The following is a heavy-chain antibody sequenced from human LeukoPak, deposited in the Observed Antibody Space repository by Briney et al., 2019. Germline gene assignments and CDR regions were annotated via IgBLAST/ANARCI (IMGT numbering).Heavy chain of an antibody. CDR2: IYPGDSDT. CDR1: GYSFTSYW. V-gene: IGHV5-51*01. J-gene: IGHJ4*02. CDR3: ARGSGSYHTAYMN. Sequence: GEPLKISCKGSGYSFTSYWIGWVRQMPGKGLEWMGIIYPGDSDTRYSPSFQGQVTISADKSLSTAYLQWSSLKASDTAVYYCARGSGSYHTAYMNWGQGSPVTVSS. D-gene: IGHD1-26*01.